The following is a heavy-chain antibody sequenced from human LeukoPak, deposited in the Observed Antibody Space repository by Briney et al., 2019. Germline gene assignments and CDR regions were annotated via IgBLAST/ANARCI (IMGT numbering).Heavy chain of an antibody. CDR1: GFTFSNYG. J-gene: IGHJ3*02. CDR3: AKARRASSPLTQFLERVPIQDAFDI. V-gene: IGHV3-30*02. Sequence: GGSLRLSCAASGFTFSNYGVHWVRQAPGKGLEWVAFMPNDGSHKYYADSVRGRFTISRDSSKTTLYLQMNSLRPEDTAVYYCAKARRASSPLTQFLERVPIQDAFDIWGQGTMVSVSS. CDR2: MPNDGSHK. D-gene: IGHD3-3*01.